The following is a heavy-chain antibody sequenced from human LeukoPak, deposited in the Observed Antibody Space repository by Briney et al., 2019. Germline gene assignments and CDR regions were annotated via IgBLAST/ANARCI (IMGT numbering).Heavy chain of an antibody. CDR2: IYPGDSDT. CDR3: ARHPVRGSGTGPFHY. J-gene: IGHJ4*02. V-gene: IGHV5-51*01. CDR1: GYSFTSYW. Sequence: GESLKISCKGSGYSFTSYWIGWVRQMPGKGLEWMGIIYPGDSDTRYSPSFQGQVTISADKSISTAYLQWSSLKASDTAMYYCARHPVRGSGTGPFHYWGQGTLVAVSS. D-gene: IGHD2-8*02.